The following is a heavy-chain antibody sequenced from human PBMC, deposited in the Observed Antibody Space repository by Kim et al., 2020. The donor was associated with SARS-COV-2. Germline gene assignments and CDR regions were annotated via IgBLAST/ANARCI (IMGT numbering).Heavy chain of an antibody. CDR2: DASDE. V-gene: IGHV3-7*01. CDR3: AKGWGFDN. D-gene: IGHD3-16*01. J-gene: IGHJ4*02. Sequence: DASDESYADTVKGRFTNSRDNARNSLYLQMNNLRVEDTAVYCCAKGWGFDNWGQGTLVTVSS.